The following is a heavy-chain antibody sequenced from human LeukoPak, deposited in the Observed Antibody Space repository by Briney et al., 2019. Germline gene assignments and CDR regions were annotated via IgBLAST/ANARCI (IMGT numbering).Heavy chain of an antibody. J-gene: IGHJ4*02. D-gene: IGHD3-10*01. V-gene: IGHV3-23*01. CDR2: ISGSGGST. Sequence: GGSLRLSCAASGFTFSSYAMSWVRQAPGKGLEWVSAISGSGGSTYYADSVKGRFTIPRDNSKNTLYLQMNSLRAEDTAVYYCARYLRVVPLDYWGQGTLVTVSS. CDR3: ARYLRVVPLDY. CDR1: GFTFSSYA.